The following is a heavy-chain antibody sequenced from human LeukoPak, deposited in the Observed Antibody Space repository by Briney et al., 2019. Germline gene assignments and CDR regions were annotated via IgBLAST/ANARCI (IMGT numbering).Heavy chain of an antibody. CDR3: ARDRQQLVGGYYYFYMDV. V-gene: IGHV3-53*01. CDR1: GFTFSSYA. CDR2: IYSGGST. Sequence: PGGSLRLSCAASGFTFSSYAMSWVRQATGKGLEWASVIYSGGSTFYADPVKGRFTISRDNSKNTLYLQMNSLRAEDTAVYYCARDRQQLVGGYYYFYMDVWGKGTTVTISS. J-gene: IGHJ6*03. D-gene: IGHD6-13*01.